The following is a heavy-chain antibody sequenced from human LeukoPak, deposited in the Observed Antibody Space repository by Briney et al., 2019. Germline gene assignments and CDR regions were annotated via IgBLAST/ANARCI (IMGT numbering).Heavy chain of an antibody. CDR2: IDHSGST. Sequence: SETLSLTCAVYGGSFSGYYWSWIRQPPGKGLEWIGEIDHSGSTNYNPSLTSRVTISVDTSKNQFSLKLSSVTAADTAVYYCARDPTVTTGTNDYWGQGTLVTVSS. D-gene: IGHD4-17*01. CDR1: GGSFSGYY. V-gene: IGHV4-34*01. J-gene: IGHJ4*02. CDR3: ARDPTVTTGTNDY.